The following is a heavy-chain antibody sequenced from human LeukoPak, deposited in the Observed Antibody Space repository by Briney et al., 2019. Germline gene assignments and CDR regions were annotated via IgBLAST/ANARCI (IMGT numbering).Heavy chain of an antibody. CDR2: IYDSGST. D-gene: IGHD3-22*01. V-gene: IGHV4-61*01. CDR3: ARAVVLYYFDY. Sequence: SETLSLTCTVSGGSVSSDNYYWSWIRQPPGKGLEWIVYIYDSGSTSYNPSLKSRVTISVDTSKNQFSLKLTSVTAADTAVYYCARAVVLYYFDYWGQGTLVTVSS. J-gene: IGHJ4*02. CDR1: GGSVSSDNYY.